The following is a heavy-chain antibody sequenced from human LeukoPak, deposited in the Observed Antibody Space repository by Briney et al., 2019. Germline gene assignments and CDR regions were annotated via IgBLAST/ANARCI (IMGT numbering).Heavy chain of an antibody. J-gene: IGHJ5*02. D-gene: IGHD3-10*01. CDR1: GGSISSYY. CDR3: ARTYYYGSGSYSDPENWFDP. V-gene: IGHV4-59*01. Sequence: SETLSLTCTVSGGSISSYYWSWIRQPPGKGLEWIGYIYYSGSTNYNPSLKSRVTISVDTSKNQFSLKLSSVTAADTAVYYCARTYYYGSGSYSDPENWFDPWGQGTLVTVSS. CDR2: IYYSGST.